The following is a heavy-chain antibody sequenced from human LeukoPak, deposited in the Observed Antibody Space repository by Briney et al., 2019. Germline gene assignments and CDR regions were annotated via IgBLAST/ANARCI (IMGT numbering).Heavy chain of an antibody. CDR1: GYSLTNYY. CDR2: INPSGGST. J-gene: IGHJ4*02. V-gene: IGHV1-46*01. Sequence: ASVTVSCKAFGYSLTNYYVHWVRQAPGKGLEWMGDINPSGGSTSYAQKFQGRITVTRDTYTNTVYMDLSSLRSEDTATYYCARGAPTTRIGAGRFDYWGQGSLLTVAS. D-gene: IGHD5-12*01. CDR3: ARGAPTTRIGAGRFDY.